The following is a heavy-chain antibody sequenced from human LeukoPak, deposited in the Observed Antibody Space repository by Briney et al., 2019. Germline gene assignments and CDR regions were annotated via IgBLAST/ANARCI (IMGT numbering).Heavy chain of an antibody. CDR2: INPDSGGT. CDR3: ARDRGRVGTTKEALDI. J-gene: IGHJ3*02. V-gene: IGHV1-2*02. D-gene: IGHD1-26*01. Sequence: ASVKVSCKASGHTFNAYYMHWVRQAPGQGLEWMGWINPDSGGTIYAQKFQGRVTMTSDTSISTAYMELSRLRSDDTAVYYCARDRGRVGTTKEALDIWGQGTMVTVSS. CDR1: GHTFNAYY.